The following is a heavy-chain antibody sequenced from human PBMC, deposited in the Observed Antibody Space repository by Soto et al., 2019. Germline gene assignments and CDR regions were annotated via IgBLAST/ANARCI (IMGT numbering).Heavy chain of an antibody. CDR2: ISWDGGST. J-gene: IGHJ4*02. D-gene: IGHD1-26*01. CDR1: GFTFDDYT. CDR3: AKARGPTTFPFDY. Sequence: GGSLRLSCAASGFTFDDYTMHWVRKAPGKGLEWVSLISWDGGSTYYADSVKGRFTISRDNSKNSLYLQMNSLRTEDTALYYCAKARGPTTFPFDYWGQGTLVTVSS. V-gene: IGHV3-43*01.